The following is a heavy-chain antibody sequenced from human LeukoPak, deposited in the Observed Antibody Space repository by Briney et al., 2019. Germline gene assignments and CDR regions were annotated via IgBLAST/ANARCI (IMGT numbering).Heavy chain of an antibody. J-gene: IGHJ5*02. Sequence: GGSLRLSCAASGFTFSSYAMSWVRQAPGKGLEWVSAFSGSGGSTYYADSVKGRFTISRDNSKNTLYLQMNSLRAEDTAVYYCAKEVGDFWSGYSYNWFDPWGQGTLVTVSS. CDR2: FSGSGGST. V-gene: IGHV3-23*01. D-gene: IGHD3-3*01. CDR1: GFTFSSYA. CDR3: AKEVGDFWSGYSYNWFDP.